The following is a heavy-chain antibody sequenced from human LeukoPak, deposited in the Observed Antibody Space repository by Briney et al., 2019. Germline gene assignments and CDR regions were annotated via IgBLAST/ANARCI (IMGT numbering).Heavy chain of an antibody. J-gene: IGHJ4*02. D-gene: IGHD4-17*01. CDR3: AGLATVTTFYYFDY. CDR1: GFTFSSYW. V-gene: IGHV3-7*01. CDR2: IKQDGSEK. Sequence: GGSLRLSCAASGFTFSSYWMSWVCQAPGKGLEWVANIKQDGSEKYYVDSVKGRFTISRDNAKNSLYLQMNSLRAEDTAVYYCAGLATVTTFYYFDYWGQGTLVTVSS.